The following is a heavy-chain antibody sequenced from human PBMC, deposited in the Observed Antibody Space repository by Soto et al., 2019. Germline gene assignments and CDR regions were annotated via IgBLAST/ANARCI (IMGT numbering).Heavy chain of an antibody. D-gene: IGHD5-18*01. V-gene: IGHV4-34*01. Sequence: SETLSLTCAVYGGSFSGSYRSWIRQPPGKGLEWIGEINHSGSTNYNPSLKSRVTISVDTSKNQFSLKLSSVTAADTAVYYCARGRPHRAVALVGYYYYFYATDMSGRGTTVTVS. J-gene: IGHJ6*02. CDR2: INHSGST. CDR1: GGSFSGSY. CDR3: ARGRPHRAVALVGYYYYFYATDM.